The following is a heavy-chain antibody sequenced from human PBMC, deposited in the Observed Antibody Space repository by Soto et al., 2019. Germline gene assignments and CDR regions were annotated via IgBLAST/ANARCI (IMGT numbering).Heavy chain of an antibody. Sequence: SETLSLTFSVSGCCSSMGDYYWSWIRQPPGKGLEWIGKIYYSGNTYYNPSLKSRLIISIETSKKQFSLKVGSVTAADTAVYYCDSSALYGRDVWGKGNTVT. J-gene: IGHJ6*04. V-gene: IGHV4-30-4*01. CDR2: IYYSGNT. CDR1: GCCSSMGDYY. CDR3: DSSALYGRDV.